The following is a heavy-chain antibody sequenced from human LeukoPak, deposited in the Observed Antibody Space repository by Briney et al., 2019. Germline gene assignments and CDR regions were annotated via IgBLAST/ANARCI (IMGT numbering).Heavy chain of an antibody. D-gene: IGHD5-18*01. J-gene: IGHJ5*02. CDR3: ARVVYSYGYGFDP. Sequence: GRSLRLSCVASGFTFSSYGMHWVRQAPGKGLEWVAVIWYDGSNKYYADSVKGRFTISRDNSKNTLYLQMNSLRAEDTAVYYCARVVYSYGYGFDPWGQGTLVTVSS. CDR1: GFTFSSYG. V-gene: IGHV3-33*01. CDR2: IWYDGSNK.